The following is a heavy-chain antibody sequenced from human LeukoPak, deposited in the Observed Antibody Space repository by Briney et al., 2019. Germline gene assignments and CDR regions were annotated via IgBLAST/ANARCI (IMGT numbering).Heavy chain of an antibody. V-gene: IGHV4-39*01. Sequence: PSETLSLTCTVSGDSITSGTYYWGWLRQPPGKGLEWLGSIYYNGNTYYNPSLKSRVTISVDTSKNQFPLKLSSVTAADTAVYYCARHAGGIAAAGTRPFDYWGQGTLVTVSS. D-gene: IGHD6-13*01. CDR1: GDSITSGTYY. CDR2: IYYNGNT. J-gene: IGHJ4*02. CDR3: ARHAGGIAAAGTRPFDY.